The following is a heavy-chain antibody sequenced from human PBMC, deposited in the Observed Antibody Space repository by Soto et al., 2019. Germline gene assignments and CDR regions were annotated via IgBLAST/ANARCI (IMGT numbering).Heavy chain of an antibody. CDR2: INAGNGNT. Sequence: QVQLVQSGAEVKKPGASVKVSCKASGYTFTRYSMHWVRQAPGQRLEWMGWINAGNGNTKYSQKFQGRVTVTRDTSASTADMEMSSLRSEDTAVYYCARVVHLFGEWYFDYWGQGTLVTVSS. V-gene: IGHV1-3*01. CDR3: ARVVHLFGEWYFDY. CDR1: GYTFTRYS. J-gene: IGHJ4*02. D-gene: IGHD3-10*01.